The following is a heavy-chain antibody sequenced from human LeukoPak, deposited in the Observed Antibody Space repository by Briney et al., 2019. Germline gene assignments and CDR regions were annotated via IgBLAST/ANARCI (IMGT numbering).Heavy chain of an antibody. V-gene: IGHV4-34*01. Sequence: SETLSLTCAVYGGSFSGYYWSWIRQPPGKGLEWIGEINHSGSTSYNPSLKSRVTISVDTSKNQFSLKLSSVTAADTAVYYCAREARYDFWSGYYSPDYWGQGTLVTVSS. CDR1: GGSFSGYY. J-gene: IGHJ4*02. D-gene: IGHD3-3*01. CDR3: AREARYDFWSGYYSPDY. CDR2: INHSGST.